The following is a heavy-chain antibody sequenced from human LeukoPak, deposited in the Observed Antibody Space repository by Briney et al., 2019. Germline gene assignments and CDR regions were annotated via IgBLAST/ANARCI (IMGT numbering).Heavy chain of an antibody. Sequence: PGGSLTLSCAASGFTFDDYAMHWVRQAPGEGLEWVSGISWNSGSIGYADSVKGPFTLSRDNAKNSLYLQMNSLRAEYTALYYCAKDGGGYSYGYFDYWGQGTLVTVSS. V-gene: IGHV3-9*01. J-gene: IGHJ4*02. CDR2: ISWNSGSI. CDR1: GFTFDDYA. CDR3: AKDGGGYSYGYFDY. D-gene: IGHD5-18*01.